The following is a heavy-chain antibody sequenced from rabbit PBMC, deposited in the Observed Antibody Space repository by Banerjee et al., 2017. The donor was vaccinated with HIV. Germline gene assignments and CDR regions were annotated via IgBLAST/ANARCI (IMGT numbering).Heavy chain of an antibody. D-gene: IGHD6-1*01. CDR3: ARGAVYASYGYNL. J-gene: IGHJ4*01. Sequence: QEQLEESGGDLVKPEGSLTLTCTASGFSFSSSYWICWVRQAPGKGLEWIGCINTGTTGTWYASWAKGRFTISETSSTTVTLQMTGLTAADTATYFCARGAVYASYGYNLWGPGTLVTVS. V-gene: IGHV1S45*01. CDR2: INTGTTGT. CDR1: GFSFSSSYW.